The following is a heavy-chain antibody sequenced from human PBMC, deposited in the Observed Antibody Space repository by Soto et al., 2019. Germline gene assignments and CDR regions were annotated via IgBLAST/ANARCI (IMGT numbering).Heavy chain of an antibody. CDR3: AREGLDYYDSSGYYHRWFDP. CDR2: IIPIFGTA. CDR1: SGTFSSYA. Sequence: SAEVSVKAASGTFSSYAIRWVRQAPGQGLEWMGGIIPIFGTANYAQKFQGRVTITADKSTSTAYMELSSLRSEDTAVYYCAREGLDYYDSSGYYHRWFDPWGQGTLVTVSS. J-gene: IGHJ5*02. V-gene: IGHV1-69*06. D-gene: IGHD3-22*01.